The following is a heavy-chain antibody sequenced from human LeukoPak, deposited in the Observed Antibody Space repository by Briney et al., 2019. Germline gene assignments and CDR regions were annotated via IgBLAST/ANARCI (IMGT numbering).Heavy chain of an antibody. J-gene: IGHJ4*02. Sequence: SETLSLTCTVSGGSISSYFWSWIRQPAGKALEWIGRIYSSGSTDYNPSLKSRVTMSVDTSKNQFSLKLSAVTAADTAVYYCARVKGYDSSGCDYWGQGTLVTVSS. D-gene: IGHD3-22*01. CDR3: ARVKGYDSSGCDY. V-gene: IGHV4-4*07. CDR2: IYSSGST. CDR1: GGSISSYF.